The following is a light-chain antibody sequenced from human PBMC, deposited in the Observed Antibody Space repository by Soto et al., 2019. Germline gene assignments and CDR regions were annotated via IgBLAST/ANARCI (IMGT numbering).Light chain of an antibody. CDR1: QSVSSSY. Sequence: EIVMTQSPATLSLSPGERATLSCRASQSVSSSYLAWYQQKPGQAPRLLIYGASSRATGIPDRFSGSGSGTDFTLTISRLEPEDFAVYYCQQYGSSRRTFGRGTKVDIK. CDR3: QQYGSSRRT. CDR2: GAS. J-gene: IGKJ1*01. V-gene: IGKV3-20*01.